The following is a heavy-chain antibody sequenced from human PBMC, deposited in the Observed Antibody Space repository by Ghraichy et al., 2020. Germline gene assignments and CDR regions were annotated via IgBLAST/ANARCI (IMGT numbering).Heavy chain of an antibody. CDR1: GFTFTSYW. CDR3: ARVSTGSSGWYPEYFQH. J-gene: IGHJ1*01. Sequence: GESLNISCAASGFTFTSYWMSWVRQAPGKGLEWVANIKQDGSEKYYVDSVKGRFTISRDNAKNSVYLQINSLRAEDTAVYYCARVSTGSSGWYPEYFQHWGQGTLVTVSS. D-gene: IGHD6-19*01. CDR2: IKQDGSEK. V-gene: IGHV3-7*01.